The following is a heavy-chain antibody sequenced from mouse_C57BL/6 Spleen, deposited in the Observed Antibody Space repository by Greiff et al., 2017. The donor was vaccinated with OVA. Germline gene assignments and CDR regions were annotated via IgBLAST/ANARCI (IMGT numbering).Heavy chain of an antibody. J-gene: IGHJ4*01. CDR1: GFTFSDYG. Sequence: EVKVEESGGGLVKPGGSLKLSCAASGFTFSDYGMHWVRQAPEKGLEWVAYISSGSSTIYYADTVKGRFTISRDNAKNTLFLQMTSLRSEDTAMYYCARRPITTMAMDYWGQGTSVTVSS. CDR2: ISSGSSTI. V-gene: IGHV5-17*01. CDR3: ARRPITTMAMDY. D-gene: IGHD1-2*01.